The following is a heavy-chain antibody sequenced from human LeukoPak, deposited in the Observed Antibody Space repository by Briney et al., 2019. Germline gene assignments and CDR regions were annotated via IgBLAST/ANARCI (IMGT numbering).Heavy chain of an antibody. CDR1: GGTFSSYA. CDR2: IIPIFGTA. J-gene: IGHJ3*02. D-gene: IGHD3-22*01. V-gene: IGHV1-69*13. CDR3: ARHTSITMIVGAFDI. Sequence: TSVKVSCKASGGTFSSYAISWVRQAPGQGLEWMGGIIPIFGTANYAQKFQGRVTITADESTSTAYMELSSLRSEDTAVYYCARHTSITMIVGAFDIWGQGTMVTVSS.